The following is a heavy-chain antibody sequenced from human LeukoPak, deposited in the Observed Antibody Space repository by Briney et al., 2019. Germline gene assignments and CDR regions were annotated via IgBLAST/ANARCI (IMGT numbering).Heavy chain of an antibody. Sequence: PSETLSLTCTVSGGSISSYYWSWIRQPPGKGLEWIGYIYYSGSTNYNPSLKSRVTISVDTSKNQFSLKLSSVTAADTAVYYCAREGPYYYDSSGPPGGFDPWGQGTLVTISS. CDR1: GGSISSYY. CDR2: IYYSGST. V-gene: IGHV4-59*01. J-gene: IGHJ5*02. D-gene: IGHD3-22*01. CDR3: AREGPYYYDSSGPPGGFDP.